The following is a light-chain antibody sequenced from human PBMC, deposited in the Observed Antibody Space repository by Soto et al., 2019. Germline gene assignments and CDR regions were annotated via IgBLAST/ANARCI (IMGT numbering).Light chain of an antibody. CDR2: AAS. J-gene: IGKJ1*01. V-gene: IGKV3-20*01. CDR3: QHSGPAPWT. Sequence: EIVLTQSAGTLSLSPGERATLSCWASQTVSGNYLAWFQQKPGQAPRLLIYAASTRAAGVTDRFSGSGSGTDLSLTINRLEPEDFAVYYCQHSGPAPWTFGQPTTVEMK. CDR1: QTVSGNY.